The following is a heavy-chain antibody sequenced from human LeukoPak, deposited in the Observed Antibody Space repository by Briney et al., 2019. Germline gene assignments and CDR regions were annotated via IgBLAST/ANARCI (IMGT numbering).Heavy chain of an antibody. J-gene: IGHJ2*01. CDR1: GGSFSSYY. Sequence: SETLSLTCAVYGGSFSSYYWSWIRQPPGKGLEWIGYIYYSGSTNYNPSLKSRVTISVDTSKNQFSLKLSSVTAADTAVYYCARGVTSVQSFWYFDLWGRGTLVTVSS. V-gene: IGHV4-59*08. CDR3: ARGVTSVQSFWYFDL. D-gene: IGHD2-21*02. CDR2: IYYSGST.